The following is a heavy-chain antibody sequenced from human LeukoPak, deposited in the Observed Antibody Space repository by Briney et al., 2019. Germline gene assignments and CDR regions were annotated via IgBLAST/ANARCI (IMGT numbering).Heavy chain of an antibody. CDR3: ATDNRAAAREFDY. CDR1: GFTFSGYW. J-gene: IGHJ4*02. CDR2: IKQDGNEK. D-gene: IGHD6-13*01. V-gene: IGHV3-7*01. Sequence: GGSLRLSCAASGFTFSGYWMSWVRQAPGKGLDWVANIKQDGNEKYYVDSVKGRFTISRDNAKNSLYLQMNSLRAEDTAVYYCATDNRAAAREFDYWGQGTLVTVSS.